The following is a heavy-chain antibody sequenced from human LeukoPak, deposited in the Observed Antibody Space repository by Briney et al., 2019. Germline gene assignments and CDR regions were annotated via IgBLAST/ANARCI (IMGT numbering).Heavy chain of an antibody. CDR2: MYPGDFDT. CDR1: GYPFNTYW. Sequence: GESLKISCKASGYPFNTYWIAWVRQMPGKGLEWMAIMYPGDFDTSYSPSFQGQVTISADTSITTAYLQWSSLKASDTAMYYCARLDPGRTDAFDIWGQGTMVIVSS. J-gene: IGHJ3*02. CDR3: ARLDPGRTDAFDI. D-gene: IGHD3-9*01. V-gene: IGHV5-51*01.